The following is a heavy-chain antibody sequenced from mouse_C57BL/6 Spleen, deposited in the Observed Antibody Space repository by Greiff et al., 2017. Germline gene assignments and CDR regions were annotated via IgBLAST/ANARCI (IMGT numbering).Heavy chain of an antibody. D-gene: IGHD1-1*01. V-gene: IGHV5-9*01. CDR1: GFTFSSYT. Sequence: DVQLVESGGGLVKPGGSLKLSCAASGFTFSSYTMSWVRQTPEKRLAWVATISGGGGNTYYPDSVKGRFTISRDNAKNTLYLQMSSLRSEDTALYYCARLITTVVAPYFDYWGQGTTLTVSS. J-gene: IGHJ2*01. CDR2: ISGGGGNT. CDR3: ARLITTVVAPYFDY.